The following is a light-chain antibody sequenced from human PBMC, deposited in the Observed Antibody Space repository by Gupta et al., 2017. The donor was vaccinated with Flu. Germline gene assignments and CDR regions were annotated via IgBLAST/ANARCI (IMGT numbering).Light chain of an antibody. CDR3: SSYTSSDTLQVI. CDR2: DVS. V-gene: IGLV2-14*03. J-gene: IGLJ2*01. Sequence: QSALTQPASVSGSPGQPMTISCTGTSSDVGDYNYVSWYQQHPGKAPKLMIYDVSYRPSGSSNRFSGSKSGNTASLTISGLQAEDEADYYCSSYTSSDTLQVIFGGGTRLTVL. CDR1: SSDVGDYNY.